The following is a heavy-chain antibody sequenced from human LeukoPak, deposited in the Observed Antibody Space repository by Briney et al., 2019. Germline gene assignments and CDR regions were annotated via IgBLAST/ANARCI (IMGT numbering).Heavy chain of an antibody. CDR3: ARDQEGFDY. J-gene: IGHJ4*02. Sequence: ASVKVSCKASGYTFTSNYIHWVRQAPGQGLEWMGMIYPRDGSTSYAQEFQGRVTVTRDTSTSTVHMELSGLRSEDMAVYYCARDQEGFDYWGQGTLVTVSS. V-gene: IGHV1-46*01. CDR2: IYPRDGST. CDR1: GYTFTSNY.